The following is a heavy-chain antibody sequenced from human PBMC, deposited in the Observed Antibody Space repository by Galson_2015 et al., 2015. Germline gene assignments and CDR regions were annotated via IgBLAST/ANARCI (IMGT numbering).Heavy chain of an antibody. CDR2: ISISGGST. CDR1: GFTFSSYA. V-gene: IGHV3-23*01. Sequence: SLRLSCAASGFTFSSYAMTWVRQAPGKGLEWVSAISISGGSTYYADSVKGRFTISRDNSKNTLYLQMNSLRAADTAVYYCAKESVSTQLAPLGASDIWCQGTMVAVSS. CDR3: AKESVSTQLAPLGASDI. J-gene: IGHJ3*02. D-gene: IGHD3-16*01.